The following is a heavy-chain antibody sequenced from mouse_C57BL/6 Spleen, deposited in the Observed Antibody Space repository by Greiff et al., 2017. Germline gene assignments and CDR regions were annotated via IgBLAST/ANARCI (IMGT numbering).Heavy chain of an antibody. J-gene: IGHJ2*01. CDR1: GFTFSSYA. Sequence: DVKLQESGGGLVKPGGSLKLSCAASGFTFSSYAMSWVRQTPEKRLEWVATISDGGSYTYYPDNVKGRFTISRDNAKNNLYLQMSHLKSEDTAMYYCARALYYFDYWGQGTTLTVSS. CDR2: ISDGGSYT. V-gene: IGHV5-4*03. CDR3: ARALYYFDY.